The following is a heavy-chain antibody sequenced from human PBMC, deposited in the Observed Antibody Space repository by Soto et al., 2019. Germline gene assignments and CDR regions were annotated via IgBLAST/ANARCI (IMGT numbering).Heavy chain of an antibody. V-gene: IGHV3-30*18. Sequence: QVQLVESGGGVVQPGRSLRLSCAASGFTFSSYGMHWVRQAPGKGLEWVAVISYDGSNKYYADSVKGRFTISRDNSKNTLYLRMNSVRAEDTAVYYCAKAPDDSNYEVDRFYYYGMDVWGQGTTVTVSS. J-gene: IGHJ6*02. CDR3: AKAPDDSNYEVDRFYYYGMDV. D-gene: IGHD4-4*01. CDR1: GFTFSSYG. CDR2: ISYDGSNK.